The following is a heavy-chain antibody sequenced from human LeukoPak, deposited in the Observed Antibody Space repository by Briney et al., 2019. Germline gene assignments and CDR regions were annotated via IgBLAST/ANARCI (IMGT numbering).Heavy chain of an antibody. Sequence: ASVKVSCKASVGSFSSYAISWVRQAPGQGLDWMGGIIPIFCTTNYAQKFQGRVQITADESTSTAYMELSSLRSEDTAVYYCARDHWGSGMAPAAWGQGTVVTVSS. CDR1: VGSFSSYA. D-gene: IGHD7-27*01. V-gene: IGHV1-69*13. CDR2: IIPIFCTT. J-gene: IGHJ5*02. CDR3: ARDHWGSGMAPAA.